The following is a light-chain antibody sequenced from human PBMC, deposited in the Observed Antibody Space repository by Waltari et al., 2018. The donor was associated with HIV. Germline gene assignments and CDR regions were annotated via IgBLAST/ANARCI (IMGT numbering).Light chain of an antibody. V-gene: IGLV2-11*01. J-gene: IGLJ2*01. CDR1: SSDVGAYNY. CDR3: CSYAGSYTLRV. Sequence: QSALTQPRSVSGSPGQSVTISCTGTSSDVGAYNYVSWYQQHPGKAHKLMISDVSKRPSGVPDRFSGSKSGNTASLTISGLQAEDEADYYCCSYAGSYTLRVFGGGTKLTVL. CDR2: DVS.